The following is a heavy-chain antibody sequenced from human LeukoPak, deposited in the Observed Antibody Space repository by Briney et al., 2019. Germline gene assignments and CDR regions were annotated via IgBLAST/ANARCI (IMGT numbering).Heavy chain of an antibody. CDR1: GFTLSNYA. J-gene: IGHJ4*02. Sequence: GPLRLSCAASGFTLSNYAMSWVRQAPGKGLEWVSGMSGGGGSTDYADSVKGRFTISRDNSRNTLYLQMNSLRAEDTAVYYCAKLSTVAGNYWGQGILVTVSS. D-gene: IGHD6-13*01. CDR3: AKLSTVAGNY. V-gene: IGHV3-23*01. CDR2: MSGGGGST.